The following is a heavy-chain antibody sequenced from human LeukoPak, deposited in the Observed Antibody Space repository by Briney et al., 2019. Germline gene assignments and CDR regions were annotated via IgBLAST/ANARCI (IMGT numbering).Heavy chain of an antibody. D-gene: IGHD3/OR15-3a*01. Sequence: LSLTCXVSGVSISNSNSYWGWIRQPPGKGLEWIGSIYYSGNTYYNASLKGQVSISIDTSKNQFSLRLTSVTAADTAVYYCARQTGSGLFILPGGQGTLVTVSS. CDR3: ARQTGSGLFILP. J-gene: IGHJ4*02. V-gene: IGHV4-39*01. CDR2: IYYSGNT. CDR1: GVSISNSNSY.